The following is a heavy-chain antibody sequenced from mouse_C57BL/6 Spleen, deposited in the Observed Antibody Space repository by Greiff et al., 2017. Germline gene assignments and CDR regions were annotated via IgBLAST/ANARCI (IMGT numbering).Heavy chain of an antibody. J-gene: IGHJ4*01. CDR2: ISYDGSN. CDR1: GYSVTSGYY. D-gene: IGHD2-4*01. V-gene: IGHV3-6*01. CDR3: ASLYYDYDDYYAMDY. Sequence: EVQLVESGPGLVKPSQSLSLTCSVTGYSVTSGYYWNWIRQFPGNKLEWMGYISYDGSNNYNPSLKNRISITRDTSKNQFFLKLNSVTTEDTATYYCASLYYDYDDYYAMDYWGQGTSVTVSS.